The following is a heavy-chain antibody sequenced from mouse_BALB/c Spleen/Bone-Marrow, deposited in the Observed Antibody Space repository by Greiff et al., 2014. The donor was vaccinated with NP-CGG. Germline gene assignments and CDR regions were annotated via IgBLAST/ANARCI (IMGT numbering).Heavy chain of an antibody. CDR3: ARITTATGAMDY. CDR1: GFSLTNYG. V-gene: IGHV2-9*02. CDR2: IWADGST. D-gene: IGHD1-2*01. Sequence: VKLMEPGPGLVAPSQSLSITCTVSGFSLTNYGVHWVRQPPGKGLEWLGVIWADGSTNYNSALMSRLGISKDNSKSQVFFKMNSLQTDDTAMYYCARITTATGAMDYWGQGTSVTVSS. J-gene: IGHJ4*01.